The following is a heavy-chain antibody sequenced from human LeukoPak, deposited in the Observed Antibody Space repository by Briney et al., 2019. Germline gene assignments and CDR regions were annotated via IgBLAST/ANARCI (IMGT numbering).Heavy chain of an antibody. J-gene: IGHJ6*02. V-gene: IGHV4-59*01. D-gene: IGHD5-12*01. CDR1: GGSISSYY. Sequence: SETLSLTCTVSGGSISSYYWSWIRQPPGKGLEWIGSIYYSGSTNYNPSLKSRVTISVDTSKNQFSLKLSSVTAADTAVYYCARGSGYGTNYYYYGMDVWGQGTTVTVSS. CDR2: IYYSGST. CDR3: ARGSGYGTNYYYYGMDV.